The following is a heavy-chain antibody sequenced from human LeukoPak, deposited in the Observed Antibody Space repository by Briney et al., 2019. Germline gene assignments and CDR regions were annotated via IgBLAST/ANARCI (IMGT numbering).Heavy chain of an antibody. V-gene: IGHV1-69*13. CDR3: ARGPFMIARQYYFDY. D-gene: IGHD3-22*01. Sequence: SVRVSCKASGGTFSSYAISWVRQAPGQGLEWMGGIIPIFGTANYAQKFQGRVTITADESTSTAYMELSSLRSEDTAVYYCARGPFMIARQYYFDYWGQGTLVTVSS. CDR1: GGTFSSYA. CDR2: IIPIFGTA. J-gene: IGHJ4*02.